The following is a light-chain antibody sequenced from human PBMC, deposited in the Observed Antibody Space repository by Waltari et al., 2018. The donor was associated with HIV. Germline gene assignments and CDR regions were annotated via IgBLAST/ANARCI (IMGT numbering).Light chain of an antibody. J-gene: IGLJ2*01. CDR1: TSNIGADYD. V-gene: IGLV1-40*01. Sequence: QSVLTQPPSVSGAPGQRVTISCTGSTSNIGADYDVHWYQQIPGTAPKLLISGNKNRPSGVRDRFSASKSGAAAALSVTGLQAEDEADYFCQSYDITLSASVVFGGGTKLTVL. CDR2: GNK. CDR3: QSYDITLSASVV.